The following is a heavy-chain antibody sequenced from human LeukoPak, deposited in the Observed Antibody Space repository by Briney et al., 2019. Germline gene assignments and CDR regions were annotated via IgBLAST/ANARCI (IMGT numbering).Heavy chain of an antibody. CDR3: ARDLALISAFDI. J-gene: IGHJ3*02. D-gene: IGHD2-8*01. Sequence: GGSLRLSCAASGFTFSDYYMSWIRQAPGKGLEWVSYISSSGSTIYCADSVKGRFTISRDNAKNSLYLQMNSLRAEDTAVYYCARDLALISAFDIWGQGTMVTVSS. CDR1: GFTFSDYY. V-gene: IGHV3-11*01. CDR2: ISSSGSTI.